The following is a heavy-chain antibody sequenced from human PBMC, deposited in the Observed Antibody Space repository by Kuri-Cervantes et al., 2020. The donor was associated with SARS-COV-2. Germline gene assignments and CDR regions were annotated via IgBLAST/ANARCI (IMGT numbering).Heavy chain of an antibody. Sequence: SETLSLTCTVSGGSISSYYWSWIRQPPGKGLEWIGYIYYSGSTNYNPSLKSRVTISVDTSKNQFSLKLSSVTAADTAVYYCAKLHYDFWSGRYNWFDPWGQGTLVTVSS. CDR1: GGSISSYY. J-gene: IGHJ5*02. CDR3: AKLHYDFWSGRYNWFDP. D-gene: IGHD3-3*01. V-gene: IGHV4-59*12. CDR2: IYYSGST.